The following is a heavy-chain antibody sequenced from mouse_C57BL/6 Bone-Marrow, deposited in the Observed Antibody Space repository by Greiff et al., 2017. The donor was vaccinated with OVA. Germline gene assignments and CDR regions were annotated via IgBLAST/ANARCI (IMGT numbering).Heavy chain of an antibody. CDR1: GYSFTGYY. J-gene: IGHJ4*01. V-gene: IGHV1-42*01. CDR2: INPSTGGT. CDR3: AREECFYYGNDAGAMDY. Sequence: VQLQQSGPELVKPGASVKISCKASGYSFTGYYMNWVKQSPEKSLEWIGAINPSTGGTTYNQKFKGKATLTVDKSSSTAYMELTRLTSEYSAVYYCAREECFYYGNDAGAMDYWGQGTTVTVSS. D-gene: IGHD2-2*01.